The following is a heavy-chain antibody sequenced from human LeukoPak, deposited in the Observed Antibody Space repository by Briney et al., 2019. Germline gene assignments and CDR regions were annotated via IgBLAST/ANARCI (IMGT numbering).Heavy chain of an antibody. D-gene: IGHD7-27*01. V-gene: IGHV3-9*01. Sequence: PGGSLRLSCAASGFTFDDYAMHWVRQAPGKGLEWVSGISWNSGSIGYADSVKGRFTISRDNAKNSLYLQMNSLRAEDTALYYCAKESGDGHFDYWGQGTLVTVSS. J-gene: IGHJ4*02. CDR3: AKESGDGHFDY. CDR2: ISWNSGSI. CDR1: GFTFDDYA.